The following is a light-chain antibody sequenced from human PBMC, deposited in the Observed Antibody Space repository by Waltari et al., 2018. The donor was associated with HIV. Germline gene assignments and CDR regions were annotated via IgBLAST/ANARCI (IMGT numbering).Light chain of an antibody. CDR1: QNLGSI. J-gene: IGKJ1*01. CDR2: YAS. Sequence: VLTQSPDSRSAAAHETVSITSRASQNLGSILHWYQQKPGQSPQRVIKYASQSVSGVPSGFSGSGSGTEFTLSITGLQTDDAATYYCQQSSGSPPTFGQGTTVDI. V-gene: IGKV6-21*01. CDR3: QQSSGSPPT.